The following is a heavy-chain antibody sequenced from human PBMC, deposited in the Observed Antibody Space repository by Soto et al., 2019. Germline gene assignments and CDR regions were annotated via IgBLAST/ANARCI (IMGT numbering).Heavy chain of an antibody. D-gene: IGHD1-26*01. CDR3: ARKALDSGSPSYLDY. Sequence: QVQLQQWGAGLLKPSETLSLTCAVYGGSFSGYYWSWIRQPPGKGLEWIGEIIRSGSTNYNPSLKTRVTISVDTSRNQLSLKLGSVTAADTAVVYCARKALDSGSPSYLDYWGQGTLVTVSS. CDR2: IIRSGST. CDR1: GGSFSGYY. V-gene: IGHV4-34*12. J-gene: IGHJ4*02.